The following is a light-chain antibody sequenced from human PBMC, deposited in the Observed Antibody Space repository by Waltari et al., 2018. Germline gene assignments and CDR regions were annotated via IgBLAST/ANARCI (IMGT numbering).Light chain of an antibody. CDR3: QQSYSTPPT. V-gene: IGKV1-33*01. CDR2: DAS. J-gene: IGKJ5*01. Sequence: DIQMTQSPSSLSASVGDRVTITCQASQDISNYLNWYQQKPGKAPKLLIYDASNLETGVPSRFSGSGSGTDFTFTISSLQPEDIATYYCQQSYSTPPTFGQGTRLETK. CDR1: QDISNY.